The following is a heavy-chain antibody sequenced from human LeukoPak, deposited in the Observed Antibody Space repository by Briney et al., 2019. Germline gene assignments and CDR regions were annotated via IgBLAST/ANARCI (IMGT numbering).Heavy chain of an antibody. CDR1: GGSSSGYF. CDR3: ARAYSSSWYFNWFDP. V-gene: IGHV4-38-2*02. D-gene: IGHD6-13*01. J-gene: IGHJ5*02. CDR2: IYNSGST. Sequence: SETLSLTCTVSGGSSSGYFWGWIRQPPGKGLEWIGTIYNSGSTYYNASLESRVTISVDTSKNQFSLKLSSVTAADTAVYYCARAYSSSWYFNWFDPWGQGTLVTVSS.